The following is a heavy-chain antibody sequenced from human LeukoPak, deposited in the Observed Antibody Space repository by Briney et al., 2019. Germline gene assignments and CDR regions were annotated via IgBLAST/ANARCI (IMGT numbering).Heavy chain of an antibody. CDR1: GFTFSSYE. J-gene: IGHJ4*02. D-gene: IGHD3-9*01. V-gene: IGHV3-48*03. Sequence: PGGSLRLSCAASGFTFSSYEMNWVRQAPGKGLEWVSYISSSGSTIYYADSVKGRFTISRDNAKNSLYLRMNSLRAEDTAVYYCARGSRYGYYDILTGYMWGQGTLVTVSS. CDR3: ARGSRYGYYDILTGYM. CDR2: ISSSGSTI.